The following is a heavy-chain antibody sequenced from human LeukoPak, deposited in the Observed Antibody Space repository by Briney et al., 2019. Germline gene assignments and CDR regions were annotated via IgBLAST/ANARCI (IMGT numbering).Heavy chain of an antibody. Sequence: GGSLRLSCAASGFTFSSYDMHWVRQAPGKGLEWVAVISYDGSNKYYADSVKGRFTISRDNSKNTLYLQMNSLRAEDTAVYYCAREYYYDSSGIDYWGQGTLVTVSS. CDR2: ISYDGSNK. V-gene: IGHV3-30*04. J-gene: IGHJ4*02. CDR3: AREYYYDSSGIDY. CDR1: GFTFSSYD. D-gene: IGHD3-22*01.